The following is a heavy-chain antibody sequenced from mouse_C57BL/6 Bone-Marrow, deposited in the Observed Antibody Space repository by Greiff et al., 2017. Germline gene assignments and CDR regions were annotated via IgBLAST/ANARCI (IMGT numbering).Heavy chain of an antibody. J-gene: IGHJ3*01. Sequence: QVQLQQPGAELVKPGASVKLSCKASGYTFTSYWMHWVKQRPGQGLEWIGMIHPNSGSTNYNEKFKSKATLTVDKSSSTAYMQLSSLTSEDSAVYYCATFFPLFAYCGQWTLVTVSA. CDR1: GYTFTSYW. CDR2: IHPNSGST. CDR3: ATFFPLFAY. V-gene: IGHV1-64*01.